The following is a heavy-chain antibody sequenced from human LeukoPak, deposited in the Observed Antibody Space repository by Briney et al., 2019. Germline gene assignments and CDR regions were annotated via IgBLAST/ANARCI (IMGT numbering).Heavy chain of an antibody. V-gene: IGHV1-2*02. CDR2: INPSGGGT. Sequence: ASVKVSCKASGYTFTGYYMHWVRQAPGQGLEWMGWINPSGGGTNYAQKFQGRVTMTSDTSISTAYMELSRLRSDDTAVYYCARAADVVATGVLNWFDPWGQGTLVTVSS. CDR1: GYTFTGYY. CDR3: ARAADVVATGVLNWFDP. J-gene: IGHJ5*02. D-gene: IGHD5-12*01.